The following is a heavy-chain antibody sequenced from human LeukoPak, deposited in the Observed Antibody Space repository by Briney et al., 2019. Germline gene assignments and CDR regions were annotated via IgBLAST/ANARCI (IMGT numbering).Heavy chain of an antibody. CDR1: GFSLNTGGVG. CDR3: ARIGGNWFDP. J-gene: IGHJ5*02. Sequence: SGPTLVNPTQTLSLTCSFSGFSLNTGGVGVGWIRQPPGKALEWLALIYWDDDKRYSPSLKSRLTITKDTSKNQVVLTMTNMDPVDTATYYCARIGGNWFDPWGQGTLVTVSS. V-gene: IGHV2-5*02. CDR2: IYWDDDK. D-gene: IGHD2-15*01.